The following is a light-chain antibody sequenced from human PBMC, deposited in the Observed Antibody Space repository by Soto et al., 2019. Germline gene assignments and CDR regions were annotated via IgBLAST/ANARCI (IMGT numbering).Light chain of an antibody. CDR2: DAS. V-gene: IGKV3-11*01. CDR3: QQRSNWGWT. J-gene: IGKJ1*01. Sequence: EIVLTQSPATLSLSPGERATLSWRASQSVSSYLAWYQQKPGQAPRLLIYDASNRATGIPARFSGSGSGTDFTLTISSLEPEDFAVYYCQQRSNWGWTFGQGTKVDIK. CDR1: QSVSSY.